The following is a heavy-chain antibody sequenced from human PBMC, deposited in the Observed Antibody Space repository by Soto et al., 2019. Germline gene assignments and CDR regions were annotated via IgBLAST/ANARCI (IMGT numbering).Heavy chain of an antibody. D-gene: IGHD5-12*01. CDR2: ISSSSSYI. CDR3: ASGRGGYSVYDALLDAFDF. Sequence: EVQLVESGGGLVKPGGSLRLSCAASGFTFSSYSMNWVRQAPGKGLEWVSCISSSSSYIYYADSVKGRFTISRDNAKNAQKVQMSILSAENTAVYYCASGRGGYSVYDALLDAFDFCGQGTLVTVSS. CDR1: GFTFSSYS. J-gene: IGHJ3*01. V-gene: IGHV3-21*01.